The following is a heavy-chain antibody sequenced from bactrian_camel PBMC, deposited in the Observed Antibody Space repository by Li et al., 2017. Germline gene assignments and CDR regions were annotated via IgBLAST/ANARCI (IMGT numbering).Heavy chain of an antibody. V-gene: IGHV3S68*01. CDR2: MYSSNGVT. Sequence: QVQLVESGGGLVQSGGSLRLSCDMSSYTYSRICMGWYRQPPGKACAGVGFMYSSNGVTQYDASVKGRFTISQDKNTLYLQADNLKPDDTAVYYCASLRGPTCSLDPARVNFWGQGTQVTVS. CDR3: ASLRGPTCSLDPARVNF. CDR1: SYTYSRIC. D-gene: IGHD3*01. J-gene: IGHJ4*01.